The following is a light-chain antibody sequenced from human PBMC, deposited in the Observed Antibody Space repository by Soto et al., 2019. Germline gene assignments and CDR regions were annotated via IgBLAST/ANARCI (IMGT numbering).Light chain of an antibody. J-gene: IGKJ2*01. CDR2: AAS. CDR3: QQSYSTLQYT. V-gene: IGKV1-39*01. Sequence: DIQMTQSPSXLSASIGDRVTITCRASQSISNYLNWYQQKAGKAPKLLIYAASSLQSGVPSRFSGSGFGTDFTLTIFSLQPEXFATYYCQQSYSTLQYTFGQXTKLEIK. CDR1: QSISNY.